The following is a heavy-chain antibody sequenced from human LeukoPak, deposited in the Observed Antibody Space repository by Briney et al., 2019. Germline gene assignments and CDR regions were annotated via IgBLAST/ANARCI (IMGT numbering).Heavy chain of an antibody. V-gene: IGHV1-58*01. D-gene: IGHD3-22*01. CDR1: GFTFTSSA. CDR2: IVVGSGNT. Sequence: ASVKVSCKAFGFTFTSSAVQWVRQARGQRLEWIGWIVVGSGNTNYAQKLQERVTITRDMSTSTAYMELSSLRSEDTAVYYCAASPDYYDSSGYSYYFDYWGQGTLVTVSS. J-gene: IGHJ4*02. CDR3: AASPDYYDSSGYSYYFDY.